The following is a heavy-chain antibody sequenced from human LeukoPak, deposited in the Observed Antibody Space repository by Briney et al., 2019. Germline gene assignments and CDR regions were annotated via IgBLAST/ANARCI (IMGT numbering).Heavy chain of an antibody. J-gene: IGHJ4*02. D-gene: IGHD1-26*01. V-gene: IGHV4-31*03. CDR1: GGSVSRGGYY. Sequence: SETLSLTCTVSGGSVSRGGYYWNWIRQHPGKGLEWIGFTSYSEGTYYNPSLMGRITISVDRSQNQFSLKMRDVTAADTAVYFCATADWESFYFDSWGQGVLVAVSS. CDR3: ATADWESFYFDS. CDR2: TSYSEGT.